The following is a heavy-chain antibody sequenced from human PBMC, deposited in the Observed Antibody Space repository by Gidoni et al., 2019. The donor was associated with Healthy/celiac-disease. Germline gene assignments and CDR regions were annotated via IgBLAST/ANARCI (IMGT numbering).Heavy chain of an antibody. Sequence: EVQQVESGGGLVQPGGSLRLSCAASGFTFSSYWMSWVRQAPGKGLEWVANIKQDGSEKYYVDSVKGRFTISRDNAKNSLYLQMNSLRAEDTAVYYCARVQRWLQLEYFQHWGQGTLVTVSS. CDR1: GFTFSSYW. J-gene: IGHJ1*01. CDR2: IKQDGSEK. D-gene: IGHD5-12*01. CDR3: ARVQRWLQLEYFQH. V-gene: IGHV3-7*03.